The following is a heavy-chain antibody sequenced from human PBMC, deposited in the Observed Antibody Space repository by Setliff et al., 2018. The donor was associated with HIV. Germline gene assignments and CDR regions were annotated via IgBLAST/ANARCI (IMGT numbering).Heavy chain of an antibody. CDR2: VYHTGST. CDR3: ARGRFVGFDY. V-gene: IGHV4-39*07. CDR1: GGSITTTNYY. D-gene: IGHD3-16*02. Sequence: PSETLSLTCTVSGGSITTTNYYWGWVRQSPGKGLEWIGNVYHTGSTYYNPSLKSRVTISVDTSKNQFSLNLTSVTAADTAVYYCARGRFVGFDYWGQGTLVTVSS. J-gene: IGHJ4*02.